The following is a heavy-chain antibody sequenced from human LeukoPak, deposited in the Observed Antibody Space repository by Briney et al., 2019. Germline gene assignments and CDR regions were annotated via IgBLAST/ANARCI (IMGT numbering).Heavy chain of an antibody. CDR1: GFTFSSYA. CDR3: ARGPYGSGRSYFDY. Sequence: GGSLRLSCAASGFTFSSYAMHWVRQAPGKGLEWVAVISYDGSNKYYADSVKGRFTISRDNSKNTLYLQMNSLRSEDTAVYYCARGPYGSGRSYFDYWGQGTLVTVSS. D-gene: IGHD3-10*01. V-gene: IGHV3-30-3*01. J-gene: IGHJ4*02. CDR2: ISYDGSNK.